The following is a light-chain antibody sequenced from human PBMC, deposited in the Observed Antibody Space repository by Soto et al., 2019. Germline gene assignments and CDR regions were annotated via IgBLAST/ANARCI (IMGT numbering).Light chain of an antibody. CDR3: SSYTSTTLVI. Sequence: QSALTQPASVSGSPGQSITISCTGDSSDVGGYNYVSWYQQHPGKAPKLMIYDVSNRPSGVSDRFSGSKSGDTASLTISGLQADDEADYYCSSYTSTTLVIFGGGTQLTVL. CDR1: SSDVGGYNY. CDR2: DVS. J-gene: IGLJ2*01. V-gene: IGLV2-14*03.